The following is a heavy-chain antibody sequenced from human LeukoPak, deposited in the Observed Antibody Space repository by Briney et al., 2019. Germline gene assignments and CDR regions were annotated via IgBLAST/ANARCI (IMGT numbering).Heavy chain of an antibody. V-gene: IGHV3-74*01. CDR2: INSDGSST. CDR1: GFTFSSYW. Sequence: GGSLRLSCAASGFTFSSYWMHWVRQAPGKGLVWVSRINSDGSSTTYADSVKGRFTISRDSAKNTLYLQMNSLRAEDTAVYYCARGGLHGAFDIWGQGTMVTVSS. CDR3: ARGGLHGAFDI. D-gene: IGHD2-15*01. J-gene: IGHJ3*02.